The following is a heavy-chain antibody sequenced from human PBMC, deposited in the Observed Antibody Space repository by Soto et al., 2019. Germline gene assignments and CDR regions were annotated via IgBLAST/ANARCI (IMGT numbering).Heavy chain of an antibody. V-gene: IGHV3-23*01. D-gene: IGHD2-21*01. Sequence: GGSLRLSCAASGFSFSNFAMSWVRQAPGKGVEWVSGIGAGGDITFYADSVKGRFGISRDNSKNTVYLQVNSLRAEDTAVYFSAKDDFTDRGEDYFDHWGPGTPVTVSS. J-gene: IGHJ4*02. CDR1: GFSFSNFA. CDR3: AKDDFTDRGEDYFDH. CDR2: IGAGGDIT.